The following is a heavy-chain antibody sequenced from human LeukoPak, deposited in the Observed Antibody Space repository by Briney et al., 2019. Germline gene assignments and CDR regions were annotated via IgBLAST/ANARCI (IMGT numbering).Heavy chain of an antibody. Sequence: SETLSLTCTVSGGSISSSSYYWGWIRQPPGKGLEWIGSIYYSGNTYYNPSLKSRVTISVDTSKNQFSLKLSSVTAADTAVYYCARGSYYFDYWGQGTLVTVSS. V-gene: IGHV4-39*01. D-gene: IGHD1-26*01. CDR1: GGSISSSSYY. J-gene: IGHJ4*02. CDR2: IYYSGNT. CDR3: ARGSYYFDY.